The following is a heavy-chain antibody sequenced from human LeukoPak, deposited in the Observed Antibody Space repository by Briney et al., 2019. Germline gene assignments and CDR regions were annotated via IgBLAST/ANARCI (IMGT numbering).Heavy chain of an antibody. D-gene: IGHD5-24*01. CDR2: ISAYSGNT. CDR1: GYSFTSYG. Sequence: ASVKVSWKASGYSFTSYGFSWVRQAPGQGLEWMGWISAYSGNTNSVQKLQGRVTMTTDTSTSTAYMELRSLRSDDTAVYYCARTEEDGFDYWGQGTLVTVSS. V-gene: IGHV1-18*01. J-gene: IGHJ4*02. CDR3: ARTEEDGFDY.